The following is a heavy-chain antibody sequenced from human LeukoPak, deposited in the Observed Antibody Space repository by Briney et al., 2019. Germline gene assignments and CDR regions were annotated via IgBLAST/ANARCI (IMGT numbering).Heavy chain of an antibody. V-gene: IGHV3-21*01. J-gene: IGHJ3*02. CDR1: GFISSSYS. D-gene: IGHD6-19*01. CDR2: ISSSSSYI. CDR3: ARVESGAVAGTGDVFDI. Sequence: SGGSLRLSRAASGFISSSYSMNWVRQAPGKGLEWVSSISSSSSYIYNADSVKGRLTISRDNAKNTLYLQMNSLRAEDTAVYYCARVESGAVAGTGDVFDIWGQGTLVTVSS.